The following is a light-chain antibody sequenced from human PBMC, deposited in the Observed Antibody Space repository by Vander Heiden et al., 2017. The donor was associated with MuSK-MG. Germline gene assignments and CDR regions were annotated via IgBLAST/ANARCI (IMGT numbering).Light chain of an antibody. Sequence: QSALTQPASVSGSPGQSLTISCTGTSSDVGSYNLVSWYQQHPGKAPKLMIYEVSKRPSGVANRFSGSKSGNTASLTISGLQAEDEADYYCCSYAGRSTSLVVFGGGTKLTVL. CDR2: EVS. CDR1: SSDVGSYNL. V-gene: IGLV2-23*02. CDR3: CSYAGRSTSLVV. J-gene: IGLJ2*01.